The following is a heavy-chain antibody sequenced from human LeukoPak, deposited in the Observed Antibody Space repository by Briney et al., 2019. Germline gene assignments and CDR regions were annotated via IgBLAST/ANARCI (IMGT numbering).Heavy chain of an antibody. CDR1: GFTFSSYW. J-gene: IGHJ5*02. Sequence: PGGSLRLSCAASGFTFSSYWMSWVRQASGKGLEWVGRIRSKANSYATAYAASVKGRFTISRDDSKNTAYLQMNSLKTEDTAVYYCTRPGGYCSSTSCYANWFDPWGQGTLVTVSS. D-gene: IGHD2-2*01. CDR2: IRSKANSYAT. V-gene: IGHV3-73*01. CDR3: TRPGGYCSSTSCYANWFDP.